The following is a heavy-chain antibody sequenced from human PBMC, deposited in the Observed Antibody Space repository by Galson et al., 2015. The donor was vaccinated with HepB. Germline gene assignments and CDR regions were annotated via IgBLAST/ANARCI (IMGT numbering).Heavy chain of an antibody. V-gene: IGHV3-30*18. CDR1: GFTFSSYG. J-gene: IGHJ4*02. Sequence: SLRLPCAASGFTFSSYGMHWVRQAPGEGREWVATISFDGSNEYYADSVQGRFTISGDNSKNTVYLPVNSLRPEDTAVYYCAKLKSDRPHFLWDFDAWGQGTLVTVSS. CDR2: ISFDGSNE. D-gene: IGHD3-16*01. CDR3: AKLKSDRPHFLWDFDA.